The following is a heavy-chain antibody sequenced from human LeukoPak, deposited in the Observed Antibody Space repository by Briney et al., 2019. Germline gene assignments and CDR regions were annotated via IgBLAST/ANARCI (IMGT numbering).Heavy chain of an antibody. D-gene: IGHD3-22*01. CDR2: IYYSGST. Sequence: PSETLSLTCTVSGGSINSYYWSWIRQPPGKGLEWIGYIYYSGSTNYNPSPKNRVTISLDTSKTQFSLKLSSVTGADTAVYYCAKKHYDHDAFYIWGQGTMVTVS. J-gene: IGHJ3*02. CDR3: AKKHYDHDAFYI. V-gene: IGHV4-59*01. CDR1: GGSINSYY.